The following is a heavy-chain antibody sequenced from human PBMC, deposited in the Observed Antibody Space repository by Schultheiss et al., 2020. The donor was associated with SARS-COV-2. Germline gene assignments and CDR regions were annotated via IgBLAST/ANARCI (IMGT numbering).Heavy chain of an antibody. Sequence: GGSLRLSCAASGFTFSSYAMSWVRQAPGKGLEWVSSISSSSSYIYYADSVKGRFTISRDNAKNSLYLQMNSLRAEDTAVYYCASPDCSSTSCYILYWGQGTLVTVSS. J-gene: IGHJ4*02. D-gene: IGHD2-2*02. V-gene: IGHV3-21*01. CDR2: ISSSSSYI. CDR1: GFTFSSYA. CDR3: ASPDCSSTSCYILY.